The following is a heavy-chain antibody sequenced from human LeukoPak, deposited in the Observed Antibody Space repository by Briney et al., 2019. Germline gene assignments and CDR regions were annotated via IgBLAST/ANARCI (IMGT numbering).Heavy chain of an antibody. CDR3: ARYGSSWYLDS. J-gene: IGHJ4*02. V-gene: IGHV4-39*01. Sequence: SETLSFTCSVSGGSISSSTYYWGWLRQPPGKGLEWIGNIYNSGSTYYNPSLKSRVTISVDTSKNQFSLHLSSVTPEDTAVYYCARYGSSWYLDSWGQGTLVTVSS. D-gene: IGHD6-13*01. CDR2: IYNSGST. CDR1: GGSISSSTYY.